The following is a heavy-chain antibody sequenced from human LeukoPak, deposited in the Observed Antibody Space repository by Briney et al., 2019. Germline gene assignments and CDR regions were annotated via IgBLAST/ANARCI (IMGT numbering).Heavy chain of an antibody. D-gene: IGHD2/OR15-2a*01. CDR3: AKDRMGAYFTIPDY. V-gene: IGHV3-9*01. CDR2: ISWNGDIK. J-gene: IGHJ4*02. CDR1: GFTFYDYA. Sequence: GGSLRLSCAASGFTFYDYAMHWVRQAPGKGLEWVSGISWNGDIKGYADSVKVRFTISRDNAQNSLYLQINSLRPEDTAFYSCAKDRMGAYFTIPDYWGQETLVTVSS.